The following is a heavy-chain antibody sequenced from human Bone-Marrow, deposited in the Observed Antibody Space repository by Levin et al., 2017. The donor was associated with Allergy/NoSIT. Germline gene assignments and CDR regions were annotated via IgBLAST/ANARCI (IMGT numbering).Heavy chain of an antibody. D-gene: IGHD3-9*01. V-gene: IGHV1-8*01. CDR1: GYTFTSSD. CDR2: MNPNSGTT. CDR3: ARGKYFLYS. Sequence: PGESLKISCKASGYTFTSSDITWVRQATGQGLEYMGWMNPNSGTTGYAEKFLGRVNMTRSTSISTAYMELSSLRSEDTAIYYCARGKYFLYSWGQGTLVTVSS. J-gene: IGHJ5*02.